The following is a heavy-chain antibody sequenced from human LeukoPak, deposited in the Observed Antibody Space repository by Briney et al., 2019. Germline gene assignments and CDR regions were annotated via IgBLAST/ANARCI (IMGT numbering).Heavy chain of an antibody. CDR2: INPSGRT. CDR3: ARVGYRYVINDWSRTGLGAYPTKYYYHMDV. CDR1: GGSFSDYY. V-gene: IGHV4-34*01. Sequence: SSETLSLTCAVYGGSFSDYYWSWIRQPPGKGLEWIGEINPSGRTNYSPSLKSRVTISVDTSEKQFSLKLSSVAAADTAVYFCARVGYRYVINDWSRTGLGAYPTKYYYHMDVWDKGTTVTVSS. D-gene: IGHD5-18*01. J-gene: IGHJ6*03.